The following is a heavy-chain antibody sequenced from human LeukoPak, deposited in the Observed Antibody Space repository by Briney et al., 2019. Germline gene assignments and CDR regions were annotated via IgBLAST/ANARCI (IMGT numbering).Heavy chain of an antibody. CDR3: ARRLRTGQVRFDP. V-gene: IGHV1-8*01. J-gene: IGHJ5*02. Sequence: ASVKVSCKASGYTFTSYDINWVRQATGQGLEWMGWMNPNSGNTDYAHKFQGRVTMTRNTPISTAYMELSSLRSEDTAVYYCARRLRTGQVRFDPWGQGTLVSVSS. CDR1: GYTFTSYD. D-gene: IGHD1-14*01. CDR2: MNPNSGNT.